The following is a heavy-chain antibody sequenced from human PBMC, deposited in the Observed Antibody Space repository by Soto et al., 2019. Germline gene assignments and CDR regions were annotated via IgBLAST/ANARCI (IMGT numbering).Heavy chain of an antibody. CDR2: INHSGST. D-gene: IGHD3-16*02. CDR3: ARAGYYGARLGELSLSRGSTFDY. Sequence: SETLSLTCAVCGGSFSGYYCSWIRQPPWKGLEWIGEINHSGSTNYNPYLKSRVTISVDTSKNQFSLKLRSVTAADTAFYDYARAGYYGARLGELSLSRGSTFDYLGQGTLVAFSS. V-gene: IGHV4-34*01. J-gene: IGHJ4*02. CDR1: GGSFSGYY.